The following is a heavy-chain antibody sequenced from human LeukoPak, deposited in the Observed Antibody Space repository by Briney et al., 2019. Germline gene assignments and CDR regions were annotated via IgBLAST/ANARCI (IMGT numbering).Heavy chain of an antibody. CDR1: GGTFSSYA. V-gene: IGHV1-69*06. CDR3: ARGQQLASPSDAFDI. CDR2: IIPIFGTA. D-gene: IGHD6-13*01. J-gene: IGHJ3*02. Sequence: WASVKVSCKASGGTFSSYAISWVRQAPGQGLEWMGGIIPIFGTANYAQKFQGRVTITADKSTSTAYMELSSLRSEDTAVYYCARGQQLASPSDAFDIWGQGTMVTVSS.